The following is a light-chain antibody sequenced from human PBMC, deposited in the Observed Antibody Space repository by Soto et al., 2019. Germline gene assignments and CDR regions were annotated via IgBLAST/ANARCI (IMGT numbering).Light chain of an antibody. V-gene: IGKV3-15*01. J-gene: IGKJ2*01. Sequence: ETVMTQSPATLSVSPGERATLSCRASQSISSDLAWYQQKPGQAPRLLIYGASTTATGIPGRFSGSGSGREFTLTISSLQSEDFAVYDCQQYNNWPRTFGQGTKLEIK. CDR1: QSISSD. CDR3: QQYNNWPRT. CDR2: GAS.